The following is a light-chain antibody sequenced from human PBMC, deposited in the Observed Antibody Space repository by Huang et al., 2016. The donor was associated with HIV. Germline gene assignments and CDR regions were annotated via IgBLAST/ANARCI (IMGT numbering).Light chain of an antibody. CDR2: DAS. Sequence: EIVLTQLPATLSLSPGERATLSCRASQSISSYLAWYQQKFGQAPRLLIYDASNRATGIPARFSGSGSGTDFTLTISSLEPEDFAVYYCQQRSNWPLTFGGGTKVEIK. V-gene: IGKV3-11*01. J-gene: IGKJ4*01. CDR3: QQRSNWPLT. CDR1: QSISSY.